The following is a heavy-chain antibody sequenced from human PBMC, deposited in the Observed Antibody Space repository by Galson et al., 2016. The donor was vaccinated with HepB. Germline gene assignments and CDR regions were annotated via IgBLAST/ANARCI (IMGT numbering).Heavy chain of an antibody. V-gene: IGHV3-21*01. Sequence: SLRLSCAASGFTFSTYSMNWVRQVPGKGLEWVSSISGSSSYIYYGDSLKGRFTISRDNAKNSLYLQMNSLRAEDTAVYYCARDRGIQLWSRDGFDYWGQGTLVTVSS. CDR1: GFTFSTYS. D-gene: IGHD5-18*01. J-gene: IGHJ4*02. CDR3: ARDRGIQLWSRDGFDY. CDR2: ISGSSSYI.